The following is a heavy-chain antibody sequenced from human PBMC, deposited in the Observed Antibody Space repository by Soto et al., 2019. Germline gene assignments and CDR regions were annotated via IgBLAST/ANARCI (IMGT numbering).Heavy chain of an antibody. CDR3: AGLTTMPPG. J-gene: IGHJ4*02. D-gene: IGHD4-17*01. V-gene: IGHV3-74*01. Sequence: EVQLVESGGGLVQPGGSLRLSCAASGVTFSNYWMHWVRQAPGKGLVWVSLIKSDGISTLYADSVKCRFIISSDNAKNTLSLKMNSLRVEDTAFYYCAGLTTMPPGWGQGTLVTVSS. CDR2: IKSDGIST. CDR1: GVTFSNYW.